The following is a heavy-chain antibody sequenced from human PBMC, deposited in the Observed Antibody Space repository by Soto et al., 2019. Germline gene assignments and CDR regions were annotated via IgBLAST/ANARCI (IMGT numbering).Heavy chain of an antibody. V-gene: IGHV4-59*01. CDR2: IHYSGSS. CDR1: ADSITGYY. Sequence: PSETRSLTCSVSADSITGYYWSWIRQPPGKGLEWIGYIHYSGSSDYSPSPKSRVSISVDTSKNQFSLRLTSVTAADTAVYYCARNHFGDPPLNNWFDPWGQGSLVTVSS. CDR3: ARNHFGDPPLNNWFDP. D-gene: IGHD4-17*01. J-gene: IGHJ5*02.